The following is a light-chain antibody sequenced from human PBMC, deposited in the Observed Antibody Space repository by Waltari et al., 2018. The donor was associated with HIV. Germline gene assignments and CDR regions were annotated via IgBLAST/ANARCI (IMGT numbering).Light chain of an antibody. CDR1: SSDVGGYNY. V-gene: IGLV2-8*01. Sequence: QSALTQPPSASGSPGQSVTISCTGTSSDVGGYNYVSWYQQQPGTAPKLMIYEVSRRPSGVPDRFSASKSCNTASLTVSGLQAEDEADYYCSAYAGSNNLVFGGGTKLTVL. CDR3: SAYAGSNNLV. J-gene: IGLJ2*01. CDR2: EVS.